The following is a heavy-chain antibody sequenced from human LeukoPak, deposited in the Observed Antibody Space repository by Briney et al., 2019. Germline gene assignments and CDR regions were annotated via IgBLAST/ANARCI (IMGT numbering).Heavy chain of an antibody. J-gene: IGHJ4*02. CDR3: ARHHCGGGDCYPTYYFDY. CDR2: IYYSGTT. V-gene: IGHV4-59*08. CDR1: GGSIGSSY. Sequence: SETLSLTCSVSGGSIGSSYWSWVRQPPGKGLEWVGYIYYSGTTNYNPSLKSRVTISVDTSKNQFSLKLNSVTAADTAVYYCARHHCGGGDCYPTYYFDYWGQGTLVTVSS. D-gene: IGHD2-21*02.